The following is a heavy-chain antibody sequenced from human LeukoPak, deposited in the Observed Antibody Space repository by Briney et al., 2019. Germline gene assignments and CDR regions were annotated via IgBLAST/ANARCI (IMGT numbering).Heavy chain of an antibody. J-gene: IGHJ5*02. CDR1: IDSFSNYH. CDR2: VNESGGT. CDR3: ARGQGATVPQVGKNWFDP. V-gene: IGHV4-34*01. D-gene: IGHD1-26*01. Sequence: PSETLSLTCAVYIDSFSNYHWNWIRKTPAKGMEWLGEVNESGGTNISPSLRSRVILSVDTSKNQFSLKLISVTVADTAIYYCARGQGATVPQVGKNWFDPWGQGTRVTVSS.